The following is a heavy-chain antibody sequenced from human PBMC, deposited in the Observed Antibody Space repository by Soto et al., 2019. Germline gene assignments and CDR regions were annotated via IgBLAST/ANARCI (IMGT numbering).Heavy chain of an antibody. D-gene: IGHD3-22*01. CDR3: ARDNLDYYDSSGYWVQNLIDF. CDR1: GYTFTSYA. J-gene: IGHJ4*02. V-gene: IGHV1-3*01. CDR2: INAGNGNT. Sequence: ASVKVSCKASGYTFTSYAMHWVRQAPGQRLEWMGWINAGNGNTKYSQKFQGRVTITRDTSASTAYMELSSLRSEDTAVYYCARDNLDYYDSSGYWVQNLIDFWGQGTLVTVSS.